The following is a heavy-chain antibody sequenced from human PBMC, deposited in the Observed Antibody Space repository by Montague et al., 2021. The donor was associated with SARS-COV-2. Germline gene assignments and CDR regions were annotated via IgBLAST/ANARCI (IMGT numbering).Heavy chain of an antibody. Sequence: SETLSLTCTVSGGSIGSYYWSWIRQPPGKGLEWIGYIYYSGSTNYNPSLKSRVTISVDTSKNQSSLKLSSVTAADTAVYYCARGSGCMGNAFDIWGQGTMVTVSS. D-gene: IGHD6-19*01. CDR1: GGSIGSYY. V-gene: IGHV4-59*01. J-gene: IGHJ3*02. CDR3: ARGSGCMGNAFDI. CDR2: IYYSGST.